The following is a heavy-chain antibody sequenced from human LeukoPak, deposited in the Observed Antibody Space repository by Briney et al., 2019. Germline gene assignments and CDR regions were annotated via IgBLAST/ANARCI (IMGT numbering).Heavy chain of an antibody. J-gene: IGHJ4*02. CDR2: IYHSGST. D-gene: IGHD6-13*01. CDR1: GGSISSSSYY. Sequence: SETLSLTCTVSGGSISSSSYYWGWIRQPPGKGLEWIGEIYHSGSTNYNPSLKSRVTISVDKSKNQFSLKLSSVTAADTAVYYCARGRLGAAVYYFDYWGQGILVTVSS. CDR3: ARGRLGAAVYYFDY. V-gene: IGHV4-39*07.